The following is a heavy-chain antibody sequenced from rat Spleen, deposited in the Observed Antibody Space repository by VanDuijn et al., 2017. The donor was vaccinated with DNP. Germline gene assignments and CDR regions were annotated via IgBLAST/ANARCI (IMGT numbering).Heavy chain of an antibody. CDR1: GFSLSSYP. V-gene: IGHV2-27*01. Sequence: QVQLKESGPGLVQPSQTLSLTCTVSGFSLSSYPFNWVRQPPGKGLGWRGRMQAGGGTAYNSVLKVRLSISRDTYKNQVFLKMNSVQTEDTAMYFCARSTTVMSVDYWGQGVMVTVSS. CDR3: ARSTTVMSVDY. D-gene: IGHD1-1*01. J-gene: IGHJ2*01. CDR2: MQAGGGT.